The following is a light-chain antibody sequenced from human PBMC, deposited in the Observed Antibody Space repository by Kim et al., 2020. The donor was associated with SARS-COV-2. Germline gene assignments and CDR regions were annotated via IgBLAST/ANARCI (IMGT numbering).Light chain of an antibody. CDR2: GAS. V-gene: IGKV3-20*01. CDR1: QSVGSTY. CDR3: LHYGTSLYT. Sequence: EIVMTQSPGALSLSPGERATLSCRASQSVGSTYLAWFQQKPGQAPRLLIFGASGRATDIPDRFSGGGSGTDSTLTISRLEPDDSAVYFCLHYGTSLYTFGQGTKLEI. J-gene: IGKJ2*01.